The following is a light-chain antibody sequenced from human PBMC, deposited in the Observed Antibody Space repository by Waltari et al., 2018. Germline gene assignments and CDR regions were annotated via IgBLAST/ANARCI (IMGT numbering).Light chain of an antibody. CDR1: PSISSY. CDR2: DAS. V-gene: IGKV3-11*01. J-gene: IGKJ4*01. CDR3: QHRANWPLT. Sequence: EIVLTQSPAIVSSSPGDRATLSCRASPSISSYLASYHQKPGQAPMLLIYDASNTAPDIPARFSGSGSGTHFTLTISSLEPEDSAVYYCQHRANWPLTFGGGTTVEIK.